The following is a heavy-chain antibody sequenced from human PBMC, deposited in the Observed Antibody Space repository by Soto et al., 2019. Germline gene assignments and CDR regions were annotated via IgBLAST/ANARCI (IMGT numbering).Heavy chain of an antibody. CDR2: IYYSGST. CDR3: ARHTPAISISDH. Sequence: QLQLQESGPGLVKPSETLSLTCTVSGGSISSSSYYWGWIRQPPGKGLEWIGSIYYSGSTYYNPSPKSRVTISVDTSTNQCSLKLSSVTAADTAVYYCARHTPAISISDHWGQGTLVTVSS. D-gene: IGHD2-15*01. J-gene: IGHJ4*02. CDR1: GGSISSSSYY. V-gene: IGHV4-39*01.